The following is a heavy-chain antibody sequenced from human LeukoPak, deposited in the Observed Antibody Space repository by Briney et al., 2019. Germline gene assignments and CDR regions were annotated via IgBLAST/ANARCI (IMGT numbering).Heavy chain of an antibody. CDR1: GFTFDDYA. J-gene: IGHJ4*02. V-gene: IGHV3-9*01. Sequence: SGGSLRLSCAASGFTFDDYAMHWVRQAPGKGLEWVSGISWNSGSIGYADSVKGRFTISRDNAKNSLYLQMNSLRAEDTAVYYCATTRHYHDSTGYAYWGQGTLVTVSS. CDR2: ISWNSGSI. D-gene: IGHD3-22*01. CDR3: ATTRHYHDSTGYAY.